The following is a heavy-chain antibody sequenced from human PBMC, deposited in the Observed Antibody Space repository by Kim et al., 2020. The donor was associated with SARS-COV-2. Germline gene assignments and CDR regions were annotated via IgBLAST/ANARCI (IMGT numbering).Heavy chain of an antibody. Sequence: SETLSLTCTVSGGSISSYYWSWIRQPPGKGLEWIGYIYYSGSTNYNPSLKSRVTISVDTSKNLFSLKLSSVTAADTAVYYCARGNSLSSSWYVSISWFDPWGQGTLVTVSS. CDR1: GGSISSYY. CDR2: IYYSGST. V-gene: IGHV4-59*01. D-gene: IGHD6-13*01. J-gene: IGHJ5*02. CDR3: ARGNSLSSSWYVSISWFDP.